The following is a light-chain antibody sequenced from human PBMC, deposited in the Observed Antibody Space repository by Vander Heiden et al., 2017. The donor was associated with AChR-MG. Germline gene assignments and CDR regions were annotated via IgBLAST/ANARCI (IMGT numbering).Light chain of an antibody. V-gene: IGKV3-20*01. Sequence: EIVLTQSPGTLSLSPGERATLSCRASQSVRSSYLAWYQQKPGQAPRLLIYGASNRATGIPDRFSGSGSGTDFTLTISRLEPEDFAVYSCHQEGSSPHTFGQGTKLEIK. CDR1: QSVRSSY. CDR3: HQEGSSPHT. CDR2: GAS. J-gene: IGKJ2*01.